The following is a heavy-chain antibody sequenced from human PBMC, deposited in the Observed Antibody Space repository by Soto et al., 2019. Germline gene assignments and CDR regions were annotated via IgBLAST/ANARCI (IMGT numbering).Heavy chain of an antibody. CDR3: ARDRKEGITIFGRRGFDP. D-gene: IGHD3-3*01. V-gene: IGHV1-18*04. Sequence: QVQLVQSGAEVKKPGASVKVSCKASGYTFTSYGISWVRQAPGQGLEWMGWISAYNGNTNYAQKLQGRGTMTTDTSTSTAYMELRVLRSDDTAVYYCARDRKEGITIFGRRGFDPWGQGTLVTVSS. J-gene: IGHJ5*02. CDR1: GYTFTSYG. CDR2: ISAYNGNT.